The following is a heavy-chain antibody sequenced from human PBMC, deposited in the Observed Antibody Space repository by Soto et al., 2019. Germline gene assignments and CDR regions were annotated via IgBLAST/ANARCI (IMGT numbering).Heavy chain of an antibody. J-gene: IGHJ5*02. Sequence: QVQLVQSGAEVKKPGSSVKVSCKASGGTFSSYAISWVRQAPGQGLEWMGGIIPIFGTANYAQKFQGRVTITADDSTSTAYMELSSLRSEDTAVYYCAREYRITFGGVLVGDWFDPWGQGTLVTVSS. CDR1: GGTFSSYA. CDR2: IIPIFGTA. V-gene: IGHV1-69*01. CDR3: AREYRITFGGVLVGDWFDP. D-gene: IGHD3-16*02.